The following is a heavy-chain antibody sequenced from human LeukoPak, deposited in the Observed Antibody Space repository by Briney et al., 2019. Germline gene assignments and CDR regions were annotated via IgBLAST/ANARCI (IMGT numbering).Heavy chain of an antibody. J-gene: IGHJ4*02. CDR2: ITVNNGYT. CDR1: GYTFTSHG. Sequence: ASVKVSCKAAGYTFTSHGFIWLRQAPGQGLEWMGWITVNNGYTKYAQKLQGRVTMTTDTSTSTAYMELRSLRSDDTAVYYCAKVHCISTNCNHIWTYFDYWGQGTLVTVSS. V-gene: IGHV1-18*01. CDR3: AKVHCISTNCNHIWTYFDY. D-gene: IGHD2-2*01.